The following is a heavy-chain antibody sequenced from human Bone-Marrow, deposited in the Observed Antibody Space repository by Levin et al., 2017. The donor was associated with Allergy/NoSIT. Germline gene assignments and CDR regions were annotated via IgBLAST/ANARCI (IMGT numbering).Heavy chain of an antibody. CDR2: ISANGGDA. D-gene: IGHD5-12*01. V-gene: IGHV3-23*01. J-gene: IGHJ3*01. CDR1: GFSFRSYG. CDR3: AKKYGGFFSDPFDL. Sequence: ASVKVSCVGSGFSFRSYGISWVRQAPGEGLEWVSGISANGGDADYGDSVKGRFIISRDNPKNTVFLQMDSLRAEDTAVYYCAKKYGGFFSDPFDLWGQGTLVTVSS.